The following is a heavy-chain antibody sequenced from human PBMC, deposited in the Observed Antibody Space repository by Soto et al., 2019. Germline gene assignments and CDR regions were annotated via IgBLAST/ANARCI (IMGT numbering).Heavy chain of an antibody. V-gene: IGHV1-58*01. J-gene: IGHJ4*02. D-gene: IGHD3-22*01. Sequence: QMQLVQSGPEVKKPGTSVKVSCKASGFTFTSSTVQWVRQARGQRLEWVGWIVVGSGSTNYAQKFQERVTITRDMSTSPAYMELSSRRSEDTAVYHCAAADSSVYYAGQLGYWGQGTLVTVSS. CDR3: AAADSSVYYAGQLGY. CDR1: GFTFTSST. CDR2: IVVGSGST.